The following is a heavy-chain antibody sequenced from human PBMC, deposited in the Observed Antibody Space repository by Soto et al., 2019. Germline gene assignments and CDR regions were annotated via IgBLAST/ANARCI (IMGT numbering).Heavy chain of an antibody. J-gene: IGHJ4*02. CDR2: ISAYNGNT. D-gene: IGHD2-21*02. Sequence: ASVKVSCKASGGTFSSYGISWVRQAPGQGLEWMGWISAYNGNTNYAQKLQGRVTMTTDTSTSTAYMELRSLRSDDTAVYYCARELSGTVVTLWRYYFDYWGQGTLVTGLL. CDR3: ARELSGTVVTLWRYYFDY. V-gene: IGHV1-18*01. CDR1: GGTFSSYG.